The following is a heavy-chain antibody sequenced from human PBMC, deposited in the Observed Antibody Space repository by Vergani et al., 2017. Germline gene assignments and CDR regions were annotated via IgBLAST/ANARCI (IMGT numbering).Heavy chain of an antibody. Sequence: QVQLQQWGAGLLKPSETLSLTCAVYGGSFSGYYLRWIRQPPGKGLEWIGEINHSGSTNYNPSLKSRVPISVDTSKNQFSLKLSSVTAADTAVYYCARINWGQTVLYYDYDGMDVWGQGTTVTVSS. CDR2: INHSGST. J-gene: IGHJ6*02. D-gene: IGHD7-27*01. CDR3: ARINWGQTVLYYDYDGMDV. CDR1: GGSFSGYY. V-gene: IGHV4-34*01.